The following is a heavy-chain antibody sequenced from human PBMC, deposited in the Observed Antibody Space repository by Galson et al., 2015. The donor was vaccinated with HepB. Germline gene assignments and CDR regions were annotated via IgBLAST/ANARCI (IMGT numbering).Heavy chain of an antibody. CDR3: IRMADLSGYSSS. V-gene: IGHV3-73*01. J-gene: IGHJ4*02. Sequence: SLRLSCAASGFTFSASSIHWVRQTSGKGLEWVGRIRSKANNYATAYAASVEGRFTISRDDSKNTAYLHMKSLKTEDTAVYYCIRMADLSGYSSSWCQGTLVTVSS. CDR2: IRSKANNYAT. D-gene: IGHD6-13*01. CDR1: GFTFSASS.